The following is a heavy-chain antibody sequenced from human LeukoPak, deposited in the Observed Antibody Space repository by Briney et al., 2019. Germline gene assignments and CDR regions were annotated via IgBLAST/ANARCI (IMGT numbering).Heavy chain of an antibody. D-gene: IGHD4-11*01. V-gene: IGHV4-39*07. CDR1: GGSISSSSYY. Sequence: SETLSLTCTVSGGSISSSSYYWGWIRQPPGKGLEWIGSIYHSGSTNYNPSLKSRVTISVDTSKNQFSLKLSSATAADTAVYYCARGSQSIGRLQWRFDPWGQGTLVTVSS. J-gene: IGHJ5*02. CDR2: IYHSGST. CDR3: ARGSQSIGRLQWRFDP.